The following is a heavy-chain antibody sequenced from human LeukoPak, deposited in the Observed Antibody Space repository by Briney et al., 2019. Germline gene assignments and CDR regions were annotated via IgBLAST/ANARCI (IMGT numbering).Heavy chain of an antibody. D-gene: IGHD5-24*01. J-gene: IGHJ4*02. V-gene: IGHV1-46*01. CDR2: INPSGGST. CDR1: GYTFTSYY. Sequence: ASVKVSCKASGYTFTSYYMHWVRQAPGQGLEWMGIINPSGGSTSYAQKFQGRVTITADESTSTAYMELSSLRSEDTAVYYCARCVRDGYLQFDYWGQGTLVTVSS. CDR3: ARCVRDGYLQFDY.